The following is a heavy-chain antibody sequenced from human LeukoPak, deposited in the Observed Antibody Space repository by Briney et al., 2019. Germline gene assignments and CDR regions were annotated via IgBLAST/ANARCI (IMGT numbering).Heavy chain of an antibody. Sequence: GGSLRLSCAASGFTFSSYAMHWVRQAPGKGLEWVAVISYDGSNKYYADSVKGRFTISRDNSKNTLYLQMNSLRAEDTAVYYCARDLYGSGILDYWGQGTLVTVSS. CDR1: GFTFSSYA. CDR2: ISYDGSNK. D-gene: IGHD3-10*01. J-gene: IGHJ4*02. V-gene: IGHV3-30*04. CDR3: ARDLYGSGILDY.